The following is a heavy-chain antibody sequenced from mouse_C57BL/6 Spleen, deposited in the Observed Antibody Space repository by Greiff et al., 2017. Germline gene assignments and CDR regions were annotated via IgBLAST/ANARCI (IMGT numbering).Heavy chain of an antibody. CDR3: AREGRDAMDY. CDR1: GYAFSSSW. V-gene: IGHV1-82*01. J-gene: IGHJ4*01. Sequence: VQLQQSGPELVKPGASVKISCKASGYAFSSSWMNWVKQRPGKGLEWIGRIYPGDGDTNYNGKFKGKATLTADKSSSTAYMQLSSLTSEDSAVYCCAREGRDAMDYWGQGTSVTVSS. D-gene: IGHD3-3*01. CDR2: IYPGDGDT.